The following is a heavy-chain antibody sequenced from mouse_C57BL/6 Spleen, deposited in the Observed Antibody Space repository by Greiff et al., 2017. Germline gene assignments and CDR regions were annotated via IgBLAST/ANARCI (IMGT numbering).Heavy chain of an antibody. D-gene: IGHD1-1*01. CDR1: GYAFSSYW. Sequence: VKLQESGAELVKPGASVKISCKASGYAFSSYWMNWVKQRPGKGLEWIGQIYPGDGDTNYNGKFKGKATLTADKSSSTAYMQLSSLTSEDSAVYFCATYYYGSSPAWFAYWGQGTLVAVSA. V-gene: IGHV1-80*01. CDR2: IYPGDGDT. CDR3: ATYYYGSSPAWFAY. J-gene: IGHJ3*01.